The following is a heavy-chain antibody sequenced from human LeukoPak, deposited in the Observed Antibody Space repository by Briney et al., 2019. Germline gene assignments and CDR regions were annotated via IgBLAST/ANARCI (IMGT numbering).Heavy chain of an antibody. CDR2: INHSGST. V-gene: IGHV4-34*01. D-gene: IGHD1/OR15-1a*01. J-gene: IGHJ5*02. CDR1: GGSISSYY. Sequence: SETLSLTCTVSGGSISSYYWSWIRQPPGKGLEWIGEINHSGSTNYNPSLKSRVTISVDTSKNQFSLKLSSVTAADTAVYYCARDAVPGYSNNHNWFDPWGQGTLVTVSS. CDR3: ARDAVPGYSNNHNWFDP.